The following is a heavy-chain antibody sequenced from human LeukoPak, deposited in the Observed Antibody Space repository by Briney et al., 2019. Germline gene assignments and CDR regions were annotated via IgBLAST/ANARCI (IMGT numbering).Heavy chain of an antibody. CDR3: ARAPAMHAFDI. Sequence: GGSLRLSCAASGFTFSSYAMSWVRQAPGKGLEWVSAISGSGGSTYYADSVKGRFTISRDNAKNSLYLQMNSLRAEDTAVYYCARAPAMHAFDIWGQGTMVTVSS. V-gene: IGHV3-23*01. J-gene: IGHJ3*02. CDR2: ISGSGGST. CDR1: GFTFSSYA.